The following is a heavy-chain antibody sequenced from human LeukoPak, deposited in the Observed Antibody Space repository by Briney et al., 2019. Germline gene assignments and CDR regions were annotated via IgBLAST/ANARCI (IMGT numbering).Heavy chain of an antibody. V-gene: IGHV1-8*02. D-gene: IGHD3-10*01. CDR3: ARAPQIGELLIHYYYYMDV. J-gene: IGHJ6*03. CDR2: MNPNSGNT. CDR1: GYTFTSYG. Sequence: ASVKVSCKASGYTFTSYGINWVRQATGQGLEWMGWMNPNSGNTGYAQKFQGRVTMTRNTSISTAYMELSSLRSEDTAVYYCARAPQIGELLIHYYYYMDVWGKGTTVTISS.